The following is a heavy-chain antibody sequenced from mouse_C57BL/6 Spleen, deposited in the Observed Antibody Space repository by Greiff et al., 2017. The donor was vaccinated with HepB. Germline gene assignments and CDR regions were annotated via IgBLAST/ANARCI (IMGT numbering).Heavy chain of an antibody. J-gene: IGHJ3*01. Sequence: QVQLKQPGAELVRPGTSVKLSCKASGYTFTSYWMHWVKQRPGQGLEWIGVIDPSDSYTNYNQKFKGKATLTVDTSSSTAYMQLSSLTSEDSAVYYCAYSNYAWFAYWGQGTLVTVSA. CDR3: AYSNYAWFAY. D-gene: IGHD2-5*01. CDR2: IDPSDSYT. V-gene: IGHV1-59*01. CDR1: GYTFTSYW.